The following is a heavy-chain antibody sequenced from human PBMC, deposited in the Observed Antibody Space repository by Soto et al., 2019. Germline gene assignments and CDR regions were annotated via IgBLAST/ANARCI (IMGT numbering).Heavy chain of an antibody. J-gene: IGHJ6*02. CDR3: ARDVGIAAAGHYQTYYYYYGMDV. CDR2: IYYSGST. D-gene: IGHD6-13*01. V-gene: IGHV4-59*01. Sequence: QVQLQESGPGLVKPSETLSLTCTVSGGSISSYYWSWIRQPPGKGLEWIGYIYYSGSTNYNPSLKSRVTISVDTSKNQFSLKLSSVTAADTAVYYCARDVGIAAAGHYQTYYYYYGMDVWGQGTTVTVSS. CDR1: GGSISSYY.